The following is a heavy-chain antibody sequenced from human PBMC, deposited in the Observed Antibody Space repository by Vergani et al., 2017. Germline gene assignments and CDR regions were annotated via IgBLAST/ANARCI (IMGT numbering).Heavy chain of an antibody. CDR2: ISSSSSYI. CDR3: ARGDFWSGYWTFDY. CDR1: GFTFSSYS. Sequence: VQLVQSGGGLVKPGGSLRLSCAASGFTFSSYSMNWVRQAPGKGLEWVSSISSSSSYIYYADSVKGRFTNSRDNAKNSLYLQMNSLRAEDTAVYYCARGDFWSGYWTFDYWGQGTLVTVSS. D-gene: IGHD3-3*01. V-gene: IGHV3-21*01. J-gene: IGHJ4*02.